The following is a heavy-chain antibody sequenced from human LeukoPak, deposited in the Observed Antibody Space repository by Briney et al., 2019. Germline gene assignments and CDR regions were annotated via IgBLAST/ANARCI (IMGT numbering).Heavy chain of an antibody. V-gene: IGHV3-7*01. CDR2: IKQDGSEK. Sequence: PGGSLRLSCATSGFIFSRYWMSWVRQAPGRGLEWVANIKQDGSEKYYVDSVKGRFTISRDNAKNSLYLQMNSLRAEDTAVYYCARDDPYVDYWGQGTLVTVSS. CDR1: GFIFSRYW. CDR3: ARDDPYVDY. J-gene: IGHJ4*02. D-gene: IGHD2-8*01.